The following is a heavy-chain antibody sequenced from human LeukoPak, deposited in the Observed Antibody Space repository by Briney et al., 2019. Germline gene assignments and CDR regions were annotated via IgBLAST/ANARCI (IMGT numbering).Heavy chain of an antibody. V-gene: IGHV4-34*01. CDR2: INHSGST. Sequence: SETLSLTCAVYGGSFSGYYWSWIRQPPGKGLEWLGEINHSGSTNYNPSLKSRVTISVDTSKNQFSLKLSPVTAADTAVYYCARGYSSREMATIPYDYWGQGTLVTVSS. D-gene: IGHD5-24*01. CDR1: GGSFSGYY. J-gene: IGHJ4*02. CDR3: ARGYSSREMATIPYDY.